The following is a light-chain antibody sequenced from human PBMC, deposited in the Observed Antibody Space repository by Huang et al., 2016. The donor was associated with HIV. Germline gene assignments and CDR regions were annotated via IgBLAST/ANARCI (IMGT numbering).Light chain of an antibody. Sequence: EIVLTQSPATLSLSPGERATLSCRASQTVFNYLACYQQKPGQAPRRLIYEASNRATGIPARFSGSVSGADFTLTISSLEPEDFAVYYCQQRGNWPRTFGGGTKVEIK. CDR1: QTVFNY. V-gene: IGKV3-11*01. J-gene: IGKJ4*01. CDR2: EAS. CDR3: QQRGNWPRT.